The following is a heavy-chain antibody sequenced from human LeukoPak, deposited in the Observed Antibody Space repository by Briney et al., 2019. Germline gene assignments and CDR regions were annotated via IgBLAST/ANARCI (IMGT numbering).Heavy chain of an antibody. CDR3: ARGIAAGGYYWYFDL. V-gene: IGHV4-61*03. J-gene: IGHJ2*01. D-gene: IGHD6-13*01. CDR1: GGSVNNGRYY. Sequence: SSETLSLTCAVSGGSVNNGRYYWSWIRQPPGKGLEWIGYVYYSGDSDYNPSLKGRVNISIDTSKDIFSLKMNLVTAADTAMYFCARGIAAGGYYWYFDLWGRGTLVSVSS. CDR2: VYYSGDS.